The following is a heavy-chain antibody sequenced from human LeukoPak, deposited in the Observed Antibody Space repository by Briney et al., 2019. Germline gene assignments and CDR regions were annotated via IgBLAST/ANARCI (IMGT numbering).Heavy chain of an antibody. CDR3: ARDVSLDF. J-gene: IGHJ4*02. CDR1: GFSLSSYS. Sequence: GGSLRLSCAASGFSLSSYSMNWIRQAPGKGLEWVSSISTDNSYRHYADSVKGRFTFSSDNPKNSLYLQMNTLRAEDTAVYYCARDVSLDFWGQGTLVTVSS. CDR2: ISTDNSYR. V-gene: IGHV3-21*06.